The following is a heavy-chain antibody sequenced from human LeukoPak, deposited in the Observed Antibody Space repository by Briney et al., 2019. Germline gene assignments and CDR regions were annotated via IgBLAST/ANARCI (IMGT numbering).Heavy chain of an antibody. CDR1: GYSFTSYW. J-gene: IGHJ4*02. D-gene: IGHD2-15*01. V-gene: IGHV5-51*01. CDR2: IYPGDSDT. CDR3: ARGGDYCSGGSCYSGWFYFDY. Sequence: GESLKISCKGSGYSFTSYWIGWVRQMPGKGLEWMGIIYPGDSDTRYSPSFQGQVTISADKSISTAYLQWSSLKASDTAMYYCARGGDYCSGGSCYSGWFYFDYWGQGTLVTVSS.